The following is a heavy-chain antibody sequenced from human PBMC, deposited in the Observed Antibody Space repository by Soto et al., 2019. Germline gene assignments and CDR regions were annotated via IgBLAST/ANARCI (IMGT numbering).Heavy chain of an antibody. CDR2: ISGSGGST. CDR1: GFTFSSYA. CDR3: AKLNKKPSVVVAARDPDY. D-gene: IGHD2-15*01. V-gene: IGHV3-23*01. J-gene: IGHJ4*02. Sequence: GGSLRLSCVASGFTFSSYAMSWVRQAPGKGLEWVSAISGSGGSTYYADSVKGRFTISRDNSKNTLYLQMNSLRAEDTAVYYCAKLNKKPSVVVAARDPDYWGQGTLVTVSS.